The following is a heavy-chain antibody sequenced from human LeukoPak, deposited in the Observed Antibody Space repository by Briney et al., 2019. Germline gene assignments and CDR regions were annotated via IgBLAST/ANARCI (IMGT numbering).Heavy chain of an antibody. Sequence: SETLSLTCAVYGGSFSGYYWSWIRQPPGKGLEWIGEINHSGSTNYNPSLKSRVTISVDTSKDQFSLKLSSVTAADTAVYYCVRGQRRAARQSRGMDAWGQGTTVTVSS. CDR3: VRGQRRAARQSRGMDA. J-gene: IGHJ6*02. CDR1: GGSFSGYY. V-gene: IGHV4-34*01. CDR2: INHSGST. D-gene: IGHD6-6*01.